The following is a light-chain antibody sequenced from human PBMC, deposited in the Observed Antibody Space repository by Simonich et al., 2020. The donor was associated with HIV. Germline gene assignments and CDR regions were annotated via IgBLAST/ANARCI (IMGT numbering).Light chain of an antibody. V-gene: IGLV1-44*01. Sequence: HSVLTQPPSASGTPGQSVTISCSGSSSNIGSNTVNWYQQLPGTAPKLLIYSKNQRPSGVPDRFAGSKSGTSASLAISGLRSEDEADYYCAAWDDSLSGRVFGGGTKLTVL. CDR1: SSNIGSNT. CDR2: SKN. CDR3: AAWDDSLSGRV. J-gene: IGLJ3*02.